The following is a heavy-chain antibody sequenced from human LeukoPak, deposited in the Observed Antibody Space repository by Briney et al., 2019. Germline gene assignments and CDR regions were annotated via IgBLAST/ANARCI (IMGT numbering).Heavy chain of an antibody. CDR2: ISAYNGNT. Sequence: GASVKVSCKASGYTFTSYGISWVRQAPGQGLEWMGWISAYNGNTNYAQKLQGRVAMTRDTSTSTVYMELSSLRSEDTAVYYCARVTYYDLSPSDYWGQGTLVTVSS. CDR3: ARVTYYDLSPSDY. CDR1: GYTFTSYG. D-gene: IGHD3-3*01. J-gene: IGHJ4*02. V-gene: IGHV1-18*01.